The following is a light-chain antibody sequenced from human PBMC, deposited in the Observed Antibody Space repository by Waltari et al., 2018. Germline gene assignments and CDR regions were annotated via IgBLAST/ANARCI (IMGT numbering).Light chain of an antibody. J-gene: IGKJ5*01. Sequence: EIVMTQSPATLSVSPGERATPSCRASQSVSSNLAWYQQKPGQAPRLLIDGASTRATGIPARVSGSGSGTEFTLTISSLQSEDFAVYYCQQYNNWPRGTFGQGTRLEIK. CDR1: QSVSSN. V-gene: IGKV3-15*01. CDR2: GAS. CDR3: QQYNNWPRGT.